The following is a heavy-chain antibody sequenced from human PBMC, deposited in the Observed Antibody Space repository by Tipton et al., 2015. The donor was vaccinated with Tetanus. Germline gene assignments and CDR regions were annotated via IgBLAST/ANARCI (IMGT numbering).Heavy chain of an antibody. J-gene: IGHJ2*01. CDR3: ATMTPVDWYFDL. D-gene: IGHD4-23*01. CDR1: GFTFSSYG. V-gene: IGHV3-33*01. CDR2: IWYDGSNK. Sequence: SLRLSCAASGFTFSSYGMHWVRQAPGKGLEWVAVIWYDGSNKYYADSVKGRFTISRDNSKNTLYLQMNSLRAEDTAVYYCATMTPVDWYFDLWGRGTLVTVSS.